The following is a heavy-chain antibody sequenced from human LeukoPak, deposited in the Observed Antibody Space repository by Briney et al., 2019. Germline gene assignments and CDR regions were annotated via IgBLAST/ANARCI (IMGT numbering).Heavy chain of an antibody. D-gene: IGHD3-9*01. Sequence: SETLSLTCTVSGGSISSYYWSWIRQPPGKGLEWIGYIYYSGSTNYNPSLKSRVTISVDTSKNQFSLKLSSVTAADTAVYYCAGVLRYFDGRSFDPWGQGTLVTVSS. CDR3: AGVLRYFDGRSFDP. CDR2: IYYSGST. V-gene: IGHV4-59*01. J-gene: IGHJ5*02. CDR1: GGSISSYY.